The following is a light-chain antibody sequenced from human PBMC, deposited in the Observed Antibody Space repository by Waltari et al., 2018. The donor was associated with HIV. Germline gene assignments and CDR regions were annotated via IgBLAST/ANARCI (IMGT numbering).Light chain of an antibody. CDR1: QNIVNGY. Sequence: GTLSLSPGDRATLSCRASQNIVNGYLAWYQQKPDQAPSLVVYGASSRATGIPDRFRGSGSGTDFSLTINRLEPEDFGVYYCQQYGSSPFTFGGGTKVEIK. V-gene: IGKV3-20*01. CDR2: GAS. J-gene: IGKJ4*01. CDR3: QQYGSSPFT.